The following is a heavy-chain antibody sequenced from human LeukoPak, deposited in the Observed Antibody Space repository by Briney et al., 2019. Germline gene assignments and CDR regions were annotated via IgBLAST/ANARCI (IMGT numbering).Heavy chain of an antibody. CDR2: IYHSGST. D-gene: IGHD2-2*01. CDR1: GGSISSGGYY. Sequence: PSETLSLTCTVSGGSISSGGYYWSWIRQPPGKGLEWIGYIYHSGSTYYNPSLKSRVTISVDRSKNQFSLKLSSVTAADTAVYYCARHGGYCSSTSCYPWGQGTLVTVSS. J-gene: IGHJ5*02. V-gene: IGHV4-30-2*01. CDR3: ARHGGYCSSTSCYP.